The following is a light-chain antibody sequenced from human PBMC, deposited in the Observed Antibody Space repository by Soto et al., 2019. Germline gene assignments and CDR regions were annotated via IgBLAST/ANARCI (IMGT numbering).Light chain of an antibody. CDR1: QSVSSSY. J-gene: IGKJ1*01. V-gene: IGKV3-20*01. Sequence: EIVLTPSPGTLSLSPVERATLSCRASQSVSSSYLAWYQQKPGQAPRLLIYGASSRATGIPDRFSGSGSGTDFTLTITRLEPEDFAVYYCQQYVSSPRTFGQGTKVDIK. CDR3: QQYVSSPRT. CDR2: GAS.